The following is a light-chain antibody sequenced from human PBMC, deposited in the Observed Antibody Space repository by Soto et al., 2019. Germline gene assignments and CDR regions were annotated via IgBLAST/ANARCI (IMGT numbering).Light chain of an antibody. Sequence: ETVMTQSPGTLSVSPGESATLYCGASQSVSNNLAWYQQTPGQAPRLLIYDASIRASGVPARFSGSGSATEFTLTITSLQSEDSAIYYCQQYNNWPRSFGQGTKVDIK. CDR1: QSVSNN. CDR3: QQYNNWPRS. J-gene: IGKJ1*01. V-gene: IGKV3-15*01. CDR2: DAS.